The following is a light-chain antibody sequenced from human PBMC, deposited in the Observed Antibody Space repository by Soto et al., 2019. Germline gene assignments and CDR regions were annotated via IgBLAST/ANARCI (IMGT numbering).Light chain of an antibody. Sequence: QPVLTQSPSASASLGASVKLTCTLNSGHSSYAIAWYQQQPDKGPRYLMKVNSDGSHSKGDGIPDRFSGSSSGAERYLTSSSLQSEDEADYYCQTWGTGIVVFGGGTKLTVL. J-gene: IGLJ2*01. V-gene: IGLV4-69*01. CDR2: VNSDGSH. CDR1: SGHSSYA. CDR3: QTWGTGIVV.